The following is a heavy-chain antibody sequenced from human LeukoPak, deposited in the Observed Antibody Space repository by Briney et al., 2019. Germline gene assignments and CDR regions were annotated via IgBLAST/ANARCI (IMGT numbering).Heavy chain of an antibody. Sequence: PSQTLSLTCAVSGGSISSGGYSWRWIRQPPGKGLEWIGYIYHSGSTYYNPSLKSLVTISVDRSKNQFSLKLSSVTAADTAVYYCARVGYSYGETFDYWGQGNLVTVSS. CDR2: IYHSGST. CDR3: ARVGYSYGETFDY. V-gene: IGHV4-30-2*01. CDR1: GGSISSGGYS. J-gene: IGHJ4*02. D-gene: IGHD5-18*01.